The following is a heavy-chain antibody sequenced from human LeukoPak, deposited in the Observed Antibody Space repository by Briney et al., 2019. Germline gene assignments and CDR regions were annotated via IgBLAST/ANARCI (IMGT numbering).Heavy chain of an antibody. J-gene: IGHJ1*01. CDR1: GYTFTGYY. V-gene: IGHV1-2*02. D-gene: IGHD6-19*01. CDR3: ARDAGDWYVNYFQH. CDR2: INPNSGGT. Sequence: ASVKVSCKASGYTFTGYYMHWVRQAPGQGLEWVGWINPNSGGTNYAQKFQGRVTMTRDTSISTAYMELSRLRSDDTAVYYCARDAGDWYVNYFQHWGQGTLVTVSS.